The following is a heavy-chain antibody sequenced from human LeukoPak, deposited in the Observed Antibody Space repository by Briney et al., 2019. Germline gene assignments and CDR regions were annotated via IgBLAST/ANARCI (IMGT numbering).Heavy chain of an antibody. Sequence: SETLSLTCTVSGGSISSSNYYWARIRQPPGKGLEWIGSIYYSGSTYYNPSLKSRVTTSVDTSKNQFSLKLSSVTAADTAVYYCARTSSTVDYWGQGILVTVSS. CDR1: GGSISSSNYY. CDR3: ARTSSTVDY. CDR2: IYYSGST. V-gene: IGHV4-39*07. D-gene: IGHD2-2*01. J-gene: IGHJ4*02.